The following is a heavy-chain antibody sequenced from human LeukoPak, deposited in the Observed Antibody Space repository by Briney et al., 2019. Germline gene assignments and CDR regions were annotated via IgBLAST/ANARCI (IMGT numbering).Heavy chain of an antibody. V-gene: IGHV4-39*07. CDR3: ARVTGYMIEDYFDY. D-gene: IGHD3-22*01. CDR2: IYFSGSA. CDR1: GDSISSRSYY. J-gene: IGHJ4*02. Sequence: SETLSLTCNVSGDSISSRSYYWGWIRQPPGKGLEWIGSIYFSGSAHYNPSLKSRVTISVETSKNQFSLKLSSVTAADTAVYYCARVTGYMIEDYFDYWGQGTLVTVSS.